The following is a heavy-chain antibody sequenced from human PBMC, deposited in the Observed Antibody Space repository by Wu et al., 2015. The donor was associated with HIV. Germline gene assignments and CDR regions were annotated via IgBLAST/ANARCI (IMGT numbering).Heavy chain of an antibody. V-gene: IGHV1-69*05. Sequence: QVQLVQSGAEVKKPGSSVKVSCKASGGTFSSYAISWVRQAPGQGLEWMGGIIPIFGTANYAQKFQGRVTITTDESTSTAYMELSSLRSEDTAVYYCARDQPKRVYSSSWYEVDWYFDLWGRGTLVTVSS. CDR1: GGTFSSYA. J-gene: IGHJ2*01. CDR3: ARDQPKRVYSSSWYEVDWYFDL. CDR2: IIPIFGTA. D-gene: IGHD6-13*01.